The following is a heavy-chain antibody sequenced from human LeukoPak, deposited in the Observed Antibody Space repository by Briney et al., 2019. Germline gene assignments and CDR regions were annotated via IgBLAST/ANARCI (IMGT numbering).Heavy chain of an antibody. J-gene: IGHJ4*02. V-gene: IGHV3-30-3*01. D-gene: IGHD6-19*01. CDR1: GFTFSSYA. Sequence: GRSLRLSCAASGFTFSSYAMHWVRQAPGKGLEWVAVISYDGSNKYYADSVKGRFTISRDNSKNTLYLQMNSLRAEDTAVYYCAKEKSVAGTEFDYWGQGTLVTVSS. CDR3: AKEKSVAGTEFDY. CDR2: ISYDGSNK.